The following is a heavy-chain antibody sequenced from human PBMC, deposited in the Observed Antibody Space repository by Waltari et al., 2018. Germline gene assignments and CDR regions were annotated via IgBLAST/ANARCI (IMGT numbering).Heavy chain of an antibody. J-gene: IGHJ2*01. V-gene: IGHV3-66*02. Sequence: EVQLVESGGGLVQPGGSLRLSGVATGFSVSANYMNLGRQARGKGLEWVLVIYSDDSTDYADSVKGRFTIFRDNSKNTVYLQMNSLRPEDTAVYYCARAFGYCSGVSCSYWYFDLWGRGTLSAVSS. CDR2: IYSDDST. CDR1: GFSVSANY. D-gene: IGHD2-15*01. CDR3: ARAFGYCSGVSCSYWYFDL.